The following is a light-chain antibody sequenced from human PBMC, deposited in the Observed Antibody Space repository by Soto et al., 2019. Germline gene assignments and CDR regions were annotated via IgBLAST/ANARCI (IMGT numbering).Light chain of an antibody. J-gene: IGLJ1*01. V-gene: IGLV2-14*01. CDR1: SSDVGGYNY. CDR2: EVS. Sequence: QSALTQPASVSGSPGQSITISCTGTSSDVGGYNYVSWYQQHPGKAPKLMIYEVSNRPSGVSNRFSGSKSGNKASLTISGLQAEDEADYYCSSYTSSSTVFGTGTNLTVL. CDR3: SSYTSSSTV.